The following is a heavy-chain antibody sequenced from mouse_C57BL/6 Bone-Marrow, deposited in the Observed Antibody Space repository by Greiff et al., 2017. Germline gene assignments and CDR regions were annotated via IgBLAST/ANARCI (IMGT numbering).Heavy chain of an antibody. CDR2: INPYNGGT. CDR1: GYTFTDYY. Sequence: EVQLQQSGPVLVKPGASVKMSCKASGYTFTDYYMNWVKQSHGKSLEWIGVINPYNGGTSYNQKFKGKATLTVDKSSSTAYMELNSLTSEDSAVYYCKIYDGYYEAWFAYWGQGTLVTVSA. V-gene: IGHV1-19*01. CDR3: KIYDGYYEAWFAY. J-gene: IGHJ3*01. D-gene: IGHD2-3*01.